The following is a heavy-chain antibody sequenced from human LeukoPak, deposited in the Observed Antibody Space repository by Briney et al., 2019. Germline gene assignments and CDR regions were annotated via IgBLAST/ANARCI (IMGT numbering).Heavy chain of an antibody. V-gene: IGHV1-18*01. CDR1: GYTFTSCG. J-gene: IGHJ5*02. CDR3: VRGGYDFWSGYTTFDP. D-gene: IGHD3-3*01. Sequence: ASVKVSCKASGYTFTSCGISWVRQAPGQGLEWMGWISTYNGNTNYAQKLQVRVTMTTDTSTSKAYMELRSLRSDDTAVYYCVRGGYDFWSGYTTFDPWGQGTLVTVSS. CDR2: ISTYNGNT.